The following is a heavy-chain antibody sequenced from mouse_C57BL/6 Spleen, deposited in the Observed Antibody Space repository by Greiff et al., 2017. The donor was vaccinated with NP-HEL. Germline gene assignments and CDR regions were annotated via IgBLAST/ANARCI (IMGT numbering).Heavy chain of an antibody. V-gene: IGHV1-15*01. D-gene: IGHD1-1*01. CDR3: TRRGYYYGSSYAMDY. J-gene: IGHJ4*01. CDR1: GYTFTDYE. CDR2: IDPETGGT. Sequence: VQLQQSGAELVRPGASVTLSCKASGYTFTDYEMHWVKQTPVHGLEWIGAIDPETGGTAYNQKFKGKAILTADKSSSTAYMELRSLTSEDSAVYYCTRRGYYYGSSYAMDYWGQGTSVTVSS.